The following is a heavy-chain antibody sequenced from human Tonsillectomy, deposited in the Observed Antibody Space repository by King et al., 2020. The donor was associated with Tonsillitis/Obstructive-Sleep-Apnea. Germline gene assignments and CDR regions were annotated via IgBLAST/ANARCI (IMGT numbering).Heavy chain of an antibody. CDR1: GFTFSTFI. V-gene: IGHV3-30*04. CDR3: AKDGAIVVVPAYYMDV. Sequence: VQLVESGGGVVQPGRSLRLSCAASGFTFSTFIIHWVRQAPGKGLEWVAIISNDGSNKYYADSVKGRFTISRDNSKNTVYLQMNSLRDEDTAVYYCAKDGAIVVVPAYYMDVWGKGTTVTVSS. J-gene: IGHJ6*03. CDR2: ISNDGSNK. D-gene: IGHD2-2*01.